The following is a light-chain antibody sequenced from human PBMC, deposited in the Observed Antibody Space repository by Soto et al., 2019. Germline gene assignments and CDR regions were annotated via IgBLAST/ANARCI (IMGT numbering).Light chain of an antibody. V-gene: IGLV2-14*01. CDR2: EVS. Sequence: LTQPASVSGSPAQSITISCTGTSSDVGAYNYVSWYQQHPGKAPKLMIYEVSNRPSGVSNRFSGSKSGNTASLTISGLQAEDEADYYCSSYTTTTTYVFGNGTKVTVL. CDR3: SSYTTTTTYV. J-gene: IGLJ1*01. CDR1: SSDVGAYNY.